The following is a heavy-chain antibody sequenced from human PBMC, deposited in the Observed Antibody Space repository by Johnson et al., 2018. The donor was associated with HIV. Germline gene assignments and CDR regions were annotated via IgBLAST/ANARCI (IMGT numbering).Heavy chain of an antibody. D-gene: IGHD1-7*01. J-gene: IGHJ3*02. CDR1: AFAFSSYV. Sequence: QVQLVESGGGVVQPGRSLRLSCAASAFAFSSYVMHWVRQAPGKGLEWVAVIWYDGSNKYYANSVKGRFTVSRDNSKNSLYLQMNSLRAEDTAVYYCARYEGNYVAFDIWGQGTMVTVSS. CDR3: ARYEGNYVAFDI. CDR2: IWYDGSNK. V-gene: IGHV3-33*08.